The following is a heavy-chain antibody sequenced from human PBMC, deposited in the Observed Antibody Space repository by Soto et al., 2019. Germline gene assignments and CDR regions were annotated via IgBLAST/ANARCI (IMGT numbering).Heavy chain of an antibody. CDR2: IFHSGNA. Sequence: SETLSLTCTGSGGCMRNVYWSWIRQHPGKRLEWIGFIFHSGNAKYNPSLKSRVTISIDTSKSQFSLSLDSVTAADTAVYFCARAHAPTLPFDYWGLGTLVTVSS. J-gene: IGHJ4*01. V-gene: IGHV4-59*01. CDR3: ARAHAPTLPFDY. CDR1: GGCMRNVY. D-gene: IGHD2-15*01.